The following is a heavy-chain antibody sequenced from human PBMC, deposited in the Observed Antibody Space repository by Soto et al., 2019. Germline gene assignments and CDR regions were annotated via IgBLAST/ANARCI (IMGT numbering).Heavy chain of an antibody. Sequence: ASVKVSCKASGYTFTSYAISWVRQAPGQGLEWMGWINVYNGNTKYAQKFQGRVTMTTDTSTSTVYMELRSLTSDDTAVYYCARDGAAVTTGSSGYWGQGTLVTVSS. CDR3: ARDGAAVTTGSSGY. J-gene: IGHJ4*02. D-gene: IGHD4-4*01. CDR1: GYTFTSYA. CDR2: INVYNGNT. V-gene: IGHV1-18*01.